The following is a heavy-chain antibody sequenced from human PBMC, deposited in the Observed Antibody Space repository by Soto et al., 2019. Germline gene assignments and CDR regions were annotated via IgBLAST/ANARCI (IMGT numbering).Heavy chain of an antibody. CDR1: GYSISSGYY. J-gene: IGHJ4*02. CDR2: IYHSGST. CDR3: AREGEGRYCSSTSCYTLDY. Sequence: SETLSLTCAVSGYSISSGYYWGWIRQPPGKGLEWIGSIYHSGSTNYNPSLKSRVTISVDTSKNQFSLKLSSVTAADTAVYYCAREGEGRYCSSTSCYTLDYWGQGTLVTVSS. V-gene: IGHV4-38-2*02. D-gene: IGHD2-2*02.